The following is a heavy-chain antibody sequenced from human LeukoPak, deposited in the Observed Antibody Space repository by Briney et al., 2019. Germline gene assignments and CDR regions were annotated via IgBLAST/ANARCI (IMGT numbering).Heavy chain of an antibody. D-gene: IGHD2-8*02. Sequence: SETLSLTCTVSGGSISSSSYYWGWIRQPPGKGLEWIGSIYYSGSTYYNPSLKSRVTISVDTSKNQFSLKLSSVTAADTAAYYCARLVCVVCDYWGQGTLVTVSS. CDR3: ARLVCVVCDY. V-gene: IGHV4-39*01. CDR1: GGSISSSSYY. J-gene: IGHJ4*02. CDR2: IYYSGST.